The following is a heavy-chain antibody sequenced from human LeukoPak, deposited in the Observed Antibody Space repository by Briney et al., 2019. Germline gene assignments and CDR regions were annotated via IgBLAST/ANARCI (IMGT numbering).Heavy chain of an antibody. Sequence: GASVKVFCKASGYTFTSYGISWLRQAPGQGLEWMGWINSYNGNTNYAQKLQGRVTMTTDTSTSTAYMELRSLTSDDTAVYYCARDWNYYDSSAFRPQFDYWGQGTLVTVSS. CDR3: ARDWNYYDSSAFRPQFDY. J-gene: IGHJ4*02. CDR2: INSYNGNT. V-gene: IGHV1-18*01. D-gene: IGHD3-22*01. CDR1: GYTFTSYG.